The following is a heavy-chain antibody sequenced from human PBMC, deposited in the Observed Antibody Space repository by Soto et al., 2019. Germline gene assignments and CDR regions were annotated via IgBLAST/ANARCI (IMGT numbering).Heavy chain of an antibody. CDR1: GFTFSSYS. J-gene: IGHJ4*02. Sequence: GGSLRLSCAASGFTFSSYSMNWVRQAPGKGLEWVSSISSSSSYIYYADSVKGRFTISRDNAKNSLYLQMNSLRAEDTAVYYCASIVGASPETKPFDYWGQGTLVTVSS. D-gene: IGHD1-26*01. CDR2: ISSSSSYI. V-gene: IGHV3-21*01. CDR3: ASIVGASPETKPFDY.